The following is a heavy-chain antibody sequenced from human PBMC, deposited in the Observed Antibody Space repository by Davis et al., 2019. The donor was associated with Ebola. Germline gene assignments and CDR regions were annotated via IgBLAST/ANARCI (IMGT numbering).Heavy chain of an antibody. D-gene: IGHD2-15*01. CDR1: GITFSDYA. CDR3: ARCTGGSCYLPFDI. V-gene: IGHV3-23*01. CDR2: ISGSGANA. Sequence: GGSLRLSCAASGITFSDYAMSWVRQAPGKGLEWVSAISGSGANAYYADSVKGRFTVSRDNSKNTLYLQVNSLRVDDTAVYYCARCTGGSCYLPFDIWGQGTMVTVSS. J-gene: IGHJ3*02.